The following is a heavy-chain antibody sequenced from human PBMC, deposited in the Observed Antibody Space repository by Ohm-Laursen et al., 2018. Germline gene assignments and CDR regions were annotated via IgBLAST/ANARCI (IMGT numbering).Heavy chain of an antibody. CDR2: INQDGSEK. J-gene: IGHJ4*02. V-gene: IGHV3-7*01. CDR3: ASGVL. D-gene: IGHD3-16*01. CDR1: GFPFGSRW. Sequence: SLRLSCTASGFPFGSRWMSWVRQAPGKGLEWVASINQDGSEKYYVASKKGRFTISRDNTKNSLYLQMNSLTAEDTAVYYCASGVLWGQGTLVTVSS.